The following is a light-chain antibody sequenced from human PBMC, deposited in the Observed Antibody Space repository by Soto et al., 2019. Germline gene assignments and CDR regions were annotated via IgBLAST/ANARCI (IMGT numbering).Light chain of an antibody. V-gene: IGKV1-39*01. CDR1: QAISSY. CDR2: AAS. Sequence: DIQMTQSPSSLSASLGDRVTITCRANQAISSYLIWYQHKLGQAPKLLIHAASTLASGVPSRFSGSESGTDFPLTISGLEHEDSATYYCQQSYKTPWTFGQGTKVEI. J-gene: IGKJ1*01. CDR3: QQSYKTPWT.